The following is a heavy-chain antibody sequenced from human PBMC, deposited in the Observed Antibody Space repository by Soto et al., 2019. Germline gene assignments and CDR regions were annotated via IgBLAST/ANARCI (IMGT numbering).Heavy chain of an antibody. CDR1: GYSFTSYW. J-gene: IGHJ4*02. D-gene: IGHD3-22*01. Sequence: EVQLVQSGAEVKKPGESLKISCKGSGYSFTSYWIGWVRQMPGKGLEWMGIIYPGDSDTRYSPSFQGQVTISADKSISTAYLQWSSLKASDTAMYYCARRQYYDSSGYYSYSPYYFDYWGQGTLVTVSS. V-gene: IGHV5-51*01. CDR2: IYPGDSDT. CDR3: ARRQYYDSSGYYSYSPYYFDY.